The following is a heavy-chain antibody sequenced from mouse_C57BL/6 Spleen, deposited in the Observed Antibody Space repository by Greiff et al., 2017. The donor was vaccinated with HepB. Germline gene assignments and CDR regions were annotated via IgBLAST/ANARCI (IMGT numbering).Heavy chain of an antibody. J-gene: IGHJ3*01. Sequence: QVQLQQPGAELVRPGSSVKLSCKASGYTFTSYWMDWVKQRPGQGLEWIGNIYPSDSETHYNQKFKDKATLTVDKSSSTAYMQLSSLTSEDSAVYYCARYPSYYSNYSWFAYWGQGTLVTVSA. CDR1: GYTFTSYW. CDR3: ARYPSYYSNYSWFAY. D-gene: IGHD2-5*01. V-gene: IGHV1-61*01. CDR2: IYPSDSET.